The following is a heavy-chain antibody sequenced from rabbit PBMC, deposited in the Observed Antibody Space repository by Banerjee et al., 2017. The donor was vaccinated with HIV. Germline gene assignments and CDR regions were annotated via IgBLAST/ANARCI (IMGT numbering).Heavy chain of an antibody. D-gene: IGHD6-1*01. V-gene: IGHV1S40*01. CDR2: IYTGSSGST. Sequence: CIYTGSSGSTYYASWAKGRFTISKTSSTTVTLQMTSLTDADTATYFCARGSRDAGDGCALWGPGTLVTVS. J-gene: IGHJ6*01. CDR3: ARGSRDAGDGCAL.